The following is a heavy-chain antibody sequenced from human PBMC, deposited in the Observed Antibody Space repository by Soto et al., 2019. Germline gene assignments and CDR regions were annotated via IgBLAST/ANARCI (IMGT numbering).Heavy chain of an antibody. J-gene: IGHJ3*02. CDR1: GGTFSSNT. CDR3: TIDIPVDAFEI. Sequence: QVQLVQSGAEVKKPGSSVKVSCKASGGTFSSNTVSWVRQAPGQGLEWMGRIIPMLGITTYTQKFQGRVTISADKSTSTAYMFLGSLTYEGTAVYYCTIDIPVDAFEIWGQGTMVTVSS. V-gene: IGHV1-69*02. D-gene: IGHD3-9*01. CDR2: IIPMLGIT.